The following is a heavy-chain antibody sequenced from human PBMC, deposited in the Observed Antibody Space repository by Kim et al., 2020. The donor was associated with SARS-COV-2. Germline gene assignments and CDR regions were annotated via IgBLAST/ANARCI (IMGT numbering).Heavy chain of an antibody. CDR3: ASALGH. J-gene: IGHJ4*02. CDR2: YTSGRN. D-gene: IGHD3-16*02. Sequence: YTSGRNNYNPSLQRRVTMSVDMSKNQFSRKLSSVTAADTAVYYCASALGHWGQGSLVTVSS. V-gene: IGHV4-4*07.